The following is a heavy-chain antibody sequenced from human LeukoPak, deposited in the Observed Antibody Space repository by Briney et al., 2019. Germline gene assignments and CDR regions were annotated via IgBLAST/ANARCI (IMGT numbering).Heavy chain of an antibody. Sequence: GGSLRLSCAASGFTFSSYWMRWVRQAPGKGLEGVANIKNDGSEEYYVDSVKGRFTISRDNATNSLFLQMNSLPVENTAVYYCARAIRGSAVDTGDRWGQGTLVTVSS. CDR1: GFTFSSYW. CDR2: IKNDGSEE. J-gene: IGHJ4*02. D-gene: IGHD3-10*01. V-gene: IGHV3-7*01. CDR3: ARAIRGSAVDTGDR.